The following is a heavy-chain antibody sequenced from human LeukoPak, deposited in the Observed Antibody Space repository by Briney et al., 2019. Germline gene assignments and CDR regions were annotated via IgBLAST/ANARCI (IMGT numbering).Heavy chain of an antibody. J-gene: IGHJ4*02. Sequence: SETLSLTCTVSGGSISSYYWSWIRPPPGKGLEWIGYIYYSGSTNYNPSLRSRVTISVDTSKNQFSLKLSSVTAADTAVYYCASINYYDSSGYPIRWGQGTLVTVSS. D-gene: IGHD3-22*01. CDR1: GGSISSYY. CDR2: IYYSGST. V-gene: IGHV4-59*01. CDR3: ASINYYDSSGYPIR.